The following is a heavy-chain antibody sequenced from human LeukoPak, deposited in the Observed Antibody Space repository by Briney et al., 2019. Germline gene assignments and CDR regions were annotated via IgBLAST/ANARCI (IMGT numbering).Heavy chain of an antibody. V-gene: IGHV3-74*01. Sequence: GGSLRLSCAASGFTFSSYWMHWVRQAPGKGLVWVSRINSDGSSTSYADSVKGRFTISRDNAQNTLYLQMNSLRAEDTAVYYCARGFGQLWFGELLHYAYWSQGTLVTVS. CDR2: INSDGSST. CDR3: ARGFGQLWFGELLHYAY. J-gene: IGHJ4*02. D-gene: IGHD3-10*01. CDR1: GFTFSSYW.